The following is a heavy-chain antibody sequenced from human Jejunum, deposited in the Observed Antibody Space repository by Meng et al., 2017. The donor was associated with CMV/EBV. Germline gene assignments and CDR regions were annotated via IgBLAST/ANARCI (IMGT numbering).Heavy chain of an antibody. V-gene: IGHV2-5*02. Sequence: QLPLKESGPTLVNPTQTLTLTCSFAGFSPSTSGGGVGWIRQPPGKALEWLALIYRGDDKRYSPSLNSRLTIAKDTSNNEVVLTLTNMGPIDTGTYYCAHFVGGYYPSRPDYWGQGTLVTVSS. J-gene: IGHJ4*02. D-gene: IGHD1-26*01. CDR3: AHFVGGYYPSRPDY. CDR2: IYRGDDK. CDR1: GFSPSTSGGG.